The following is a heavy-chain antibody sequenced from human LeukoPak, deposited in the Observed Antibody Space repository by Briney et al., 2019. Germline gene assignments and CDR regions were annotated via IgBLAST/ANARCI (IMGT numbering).Heavy chain of an antibody. CDR3: SRDPRSLDY. V-gene: IGHV3-21*04. CDR1: GFTFSTYS. CDR2: ISTSSIYI. J-gene: IGHJ4*02. Sequence: PGGSLRLSCAASGFTFSTYSMNWVRQAPGKGLEWVSSISTSSIYIYYADSVKGRFTISRDNAKNSVYLQMNSLRVEDTGIYYCSRDPRSLDYWGQGALVTVSS.